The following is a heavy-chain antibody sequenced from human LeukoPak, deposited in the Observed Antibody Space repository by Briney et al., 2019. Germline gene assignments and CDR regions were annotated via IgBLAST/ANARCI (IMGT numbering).Heavy chain of an antibody. CDR2: IYSGGST. Sequence: PGGSLRLSCAAPGFTVSSNYMSWVRQAPGKGLEWVSVIYSGGSTYYADSVKGRFTISRDNSKNTLYLQMNSLRAEDTAVYYCARGVNYYDSSGTYYFDYWGQGTLVTVSS. CDR3: ARGVNYYDSSGTYYFDY. D-gene: IGHD3-22*01. J-gene: IGHJ4*02. V-gene: IGHV3-66*01. CDR1: GFTVSSNY.